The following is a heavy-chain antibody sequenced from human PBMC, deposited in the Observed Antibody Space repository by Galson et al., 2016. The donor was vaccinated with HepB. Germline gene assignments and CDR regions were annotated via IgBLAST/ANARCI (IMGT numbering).Heavy chain of an antibody. D-gene: IGHD3-3*01. J-gene: IGHJ3*01. CDR1: GFTFSKFS. V-gene: IGHV3-48*02. CDR3: ARGLYYNSFDL. CDR2: IGSSGSPI. Sequence: SLRLSCAASGFTFSKFSMDWVRQAPRKGLEWLSHIGSSGSPIYYADSVKGRFTISRDNARDSVWLQMNSLRDDDTAVYYCARGLYYNSFDLWGQGTMVTVSS.